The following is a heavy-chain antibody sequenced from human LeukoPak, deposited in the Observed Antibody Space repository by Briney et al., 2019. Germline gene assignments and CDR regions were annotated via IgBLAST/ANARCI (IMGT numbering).Heavy chain of an antibody. CDR1: GFTFSSYA. Sequence: GGFLRLSCAASGFTFSSYAMSWVRQAPGKGLEWVSAISGSGDSTYYGDSVKGRFTISRDNSKNTLYLQMNSLRAEDTAVYYCVRAIGANVSYWGQGTLVTVSS. CDR3: VRAIGANVSY. J-gene: IGHJ4*02. D-gene: IGHD3-10*01. CDR2: ISGSGDST. V-gene: IGHV3-23*01.